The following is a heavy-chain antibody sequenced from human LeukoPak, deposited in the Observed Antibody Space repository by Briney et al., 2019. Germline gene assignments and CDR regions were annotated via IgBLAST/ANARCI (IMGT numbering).Heavy chain of an antibody. Sequence: GGSLRLSCTASGFPFIEYSMNWVRQAPGKGLESISYIGIASPNPKYADSVSARFTIPPDKAKTSLYLQMNSLRVEDTAVYYCARDHNYAFDNWGQGTLVSVAS. CDR1: GFPFIEYS. V-gene: IGHV3-48*01. J-gene: IGHJ4*02. CDR2: IGIASPNP. D-gene: IGHD1-1*01. CDR3: ARDHNYAFDN.